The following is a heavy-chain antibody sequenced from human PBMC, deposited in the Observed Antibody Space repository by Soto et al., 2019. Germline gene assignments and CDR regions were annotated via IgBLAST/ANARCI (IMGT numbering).Heavy chain of an antibody. Sequence: EVQLVDSGGGLVQPGGSLRLSCVASGFTFSNYWMSWVRQAPGKGLEWVANIKQDGSEKYYVDSVKGRFTISRDNAKNSLYLQMIILRAADTAVYYCARESGDGIVGSWGQGTLVTVSS. D-gene: IGHD3-22*01. CDR2: IKQDGSEK. CDR3: ARESGDGIVGS. J-gene: IGHJ5*02. CDR1: GFTFSNYW. V-gene: IGHV3-7*01.